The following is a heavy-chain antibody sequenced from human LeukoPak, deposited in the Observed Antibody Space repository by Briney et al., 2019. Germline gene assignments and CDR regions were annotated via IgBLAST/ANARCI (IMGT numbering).Heavy chain of an antibody. V-gene: IGHV3-48*03. J-gene: IGHJ4*02. CDR2: ISSSGATI. Sequence: GGSLRLSCVASGFTFHNYVMNWVRQAPGKGLEWVSYISSSGATIYYADAVKGRFTISRDNAKSSLYLQMNSLRAEDTAVYYCTRDAGTRLKYSFGYGDYWGQGALVTVSS. CDR1: GFTFHNYV. D-gene: IGHD5-18*01. CDR3: TRDAGTRLKYSFGYGDY.